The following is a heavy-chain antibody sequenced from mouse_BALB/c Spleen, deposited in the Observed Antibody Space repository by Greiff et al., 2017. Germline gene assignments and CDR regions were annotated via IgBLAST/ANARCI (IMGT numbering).Heavy chain of an antibody. CDR3: ARGGSSGYNYYAMDY. Sequence: VQLQESGAELMKPGASVKISCKATGYTFSSYWIEWVKQRPGHGLEWIGEILPGSGSTNYNEKFKGKATFTADTSSNTAYMQLSSLTSEDSAVYYCARGGSSGYNYYAMDYWGQGTSVTVSS. CDR1: GYTFSSYW. CDR2: ILPGSGST. J-gene: IGHJ4*01. V-gene: IGHV1-9*01. D-gene: IGHD3-1*01.